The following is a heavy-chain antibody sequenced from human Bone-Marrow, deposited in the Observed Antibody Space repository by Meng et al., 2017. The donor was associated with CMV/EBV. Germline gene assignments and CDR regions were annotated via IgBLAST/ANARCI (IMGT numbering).Heavy chain of an antibody. CDR1: GITFSSYW. J-gene: IGHJ4*02. D-gene: IGHD3-22*01. V-gene: IGHV3-74*01. Sequence: GESLKISCAASGITFSSYWMHWVRQAPGKGLVWVSGINGDGTSTTYADSVKGRFTISRDNSKNTLYLQMNSLRAEDTAVFYCARDGYYDTSGSLYYFDYWGQGTLVTVSS. CDR3: ARDGYYDTSGSLYYFDY. CDR2: INGDGTST.